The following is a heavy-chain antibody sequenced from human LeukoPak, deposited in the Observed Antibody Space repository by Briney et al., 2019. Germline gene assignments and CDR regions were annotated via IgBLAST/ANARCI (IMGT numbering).Heavy chain of an antibody. CDR2: IYYSGST. V-gene: IGHV4-59*01. D-gene: IGHD6-19*01. CDR1: GGSISSYY. CDR3: ARDRPVYSSGWYEDRRSYYYYYMDV. Sequence: SETLSLTCTVSGGSISSYYWSWIRQPPGKGLEWIGYIYYSGSTNYNPSLKSRVTISVDTSKNQFSLKLSSVTAADTAVYYCARDRPVYSSGWYEDRRSYYYYYMDVWGIGTTVTVSS. J-gene: IGHJ6*03.